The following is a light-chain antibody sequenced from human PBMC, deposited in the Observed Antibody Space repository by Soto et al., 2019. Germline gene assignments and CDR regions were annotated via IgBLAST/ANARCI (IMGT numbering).Light chain of an antibody. CDR2: DVS. Sequence: QSALTKPRSGSGSPGQAVTISSTGTSSDVGGYNYVSWYQQHPGKAPKLMIYDVSKRPSGVPDRFSGSKSGNTASLTISGLQAEDEADYYCCSYAGTRYVFGTGTKVTVL. CDR3: CSYAGTRYV. CDR1: SSDVGGYNY. V-gene: IGLV2-11*01. J-gene: IGLJ1*01.